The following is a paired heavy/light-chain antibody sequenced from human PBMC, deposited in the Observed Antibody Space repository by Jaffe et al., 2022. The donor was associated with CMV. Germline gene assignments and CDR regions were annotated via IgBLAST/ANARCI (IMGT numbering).Light chain of an antibody. CDR1: QSISSW. CDR2: KAS. J-gene: IGKJ1*01. V-gene: IGKV1-5*03. CDR3: QQYNSHSRT. Sequence: DIQMTQSPSSLSASVGDRVTITCRASQSISSWLAWYQQRPGRAPKLLIYKASSLESGVPSRFSGSGSGTEFTLTISSLQPDDFASYYCQQYNSHSRTFGQGTKVEIK.
Heavy chain of an antibody. J-gene: IGHJ4*02. Sequence: EVQLVESGGGLVQPGGSLRLSCSASGFTINSYTMHWVRQAPGKGLEYVSGISSNGGSTYYADSVKGRFTISRDNPKNTLYLQMSSLRAEDTAVYYCVESYDGNGYFYLGKWGQGALVTVSS. CDR3: VESYDGNGYFYLGK. D-gene: IGHD3-22*01. CDR1: GFTINSYT. CDR2: ISSNGGST. V-gene: IGHV3-64D*06.